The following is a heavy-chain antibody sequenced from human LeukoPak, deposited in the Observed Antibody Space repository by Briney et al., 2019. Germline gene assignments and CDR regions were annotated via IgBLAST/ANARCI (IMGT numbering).Heavy chain of an antibody. Sequence: PGGSLRLSCAASGFTVSGNYMSWVRQAPGKGLEWLSVIHRGGNTYYADSVKGRFTISRDSSKNTVFLQMDSLRAEDTAVCYCARDPGYGLGVDYGDYWGQGTLVTVSS. J-gene: IGHJ4*02. CDR3: ARDPGYGLGVDYGDY. CDR1: GFTVSGNY. CDR2: IHRGGNT. V-gene: IGHV3-66*01. D-gene: IGHD3-10*01.